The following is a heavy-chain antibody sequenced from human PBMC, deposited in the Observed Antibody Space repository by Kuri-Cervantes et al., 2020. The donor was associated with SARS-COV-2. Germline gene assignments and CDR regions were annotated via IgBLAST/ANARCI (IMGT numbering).Heavy chain of an antibody. D-gene: IGHD4-23*01. CDR1: GFTFSIYS. J-gene: IGHJ5*02. Sequence: VGSLRLSCAASGFTFSIYSMHWVRQAPGKGLEWVSSISSRNNYIYYADSVKGRFTISRDNSKNSLYLQINSLRAEDTAVYHCAKPTLATRPKWFHAWGQGTLVTVSS. CDR2: ISSRNNYI. V-gene: IGHV3-21*04. CDR3: AKPTLATRPKWFHA.